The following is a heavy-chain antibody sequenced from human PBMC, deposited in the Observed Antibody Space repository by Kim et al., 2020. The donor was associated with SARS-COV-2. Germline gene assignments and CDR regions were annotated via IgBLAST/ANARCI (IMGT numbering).Heavy chain of an antibody. CDR3: ARDPNPSGYYGSGSRRYYYYGMDV. D-gene: IGHD3-10*01. J-gene: IGHJ6*02. CDR1: GGSISSYY. Sequence: SETLSLTCTVSGGSISSYYWSWIRQPPGKGLEWIGYIYYSGSTNYNPSLKSRVTISVDTSKNQFSLKLSSVTAADTAVYYCARDPNPSGYYGSGSRRYYYYGMDVWGQGTTVTVSS. CDR2: IYYSGST. V-gene: IGHV4-59*01.